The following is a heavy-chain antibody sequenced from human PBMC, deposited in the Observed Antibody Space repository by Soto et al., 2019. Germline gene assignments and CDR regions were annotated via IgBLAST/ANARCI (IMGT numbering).Heavy chain of an antibody. V-gene: IGHV4-4*02. CDR3: ARVELHYSRWRPPWGDA. CDR2: IYHSGST. D-gene: IGHD6-13*01. CDR1: GGSISSSNW. Sequence: SETLSLTCTVSGGSISSSNWWSWVRQPPGKGLEWIGEIYHSGSTNYNPSLKSRVTISVDKSKNQFSLKLSSVTAADTAVYYCARVELHYSRWRPPWGDAWGLGTMGTVS. J-gene: IGHJ5*02.